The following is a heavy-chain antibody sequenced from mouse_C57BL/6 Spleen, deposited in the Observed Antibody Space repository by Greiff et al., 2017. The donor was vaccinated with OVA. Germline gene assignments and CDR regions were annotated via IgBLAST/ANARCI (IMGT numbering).Heavy chain of an antibody. D-gene: IGHD2-4*01. CDR1: GYTFTSYG. V-gene: IGHV1-81*01. CDR3: ARRDHDEYYYAMDC. J-gene: IGHJ4*01. CDR2: IYPRSGNT. Sequence: VKLQESGAELVRPGASVKLSCKASGYTFTSYGISWVKQRTGQGLEWIGEIYPRSGNTYYNEKFKGKATLTADKSSSTAYMELRSLTSEDSAVYFCARRDHDEYYYAMDCWGQGTSVTVSS.